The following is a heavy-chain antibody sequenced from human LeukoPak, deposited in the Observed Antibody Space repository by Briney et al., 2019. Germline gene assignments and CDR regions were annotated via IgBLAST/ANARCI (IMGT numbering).Heavy chain of an antibody. J-gene: IGHJ6*03. CDR2: ISYDGSNK. CDR3: ARDWGYCSGGSCYTPRDYYYYMDV. V-gene: IGHV3-30*04. CDR1: GFTFSSYA. Sequence: GRSLRLSCAASGFTFSSYAMHWVRQAPGKGLEWVAVISYDGSNKYYADSVKGRFTISRDNSKNTLYLQMNSLRAEDTAVYYCARDWGYCSGGSCYTPRDYYYYMDVWGKGTTVTVSS. D-gene: IGHD2-15*01.